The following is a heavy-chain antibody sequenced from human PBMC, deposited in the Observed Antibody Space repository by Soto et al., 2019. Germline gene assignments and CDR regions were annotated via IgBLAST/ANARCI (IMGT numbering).Heavy chain of an antibody. V-gene: IGHV3-30*04. CDR1: GFTFSSYA. Sequence: QVQLVESGGGVVQPGRSLRLSCAASGFTFSSYAIHWVRQAPGKGLEWVAVISSDAKNEYFTDSVKGRFTISRDSSKKTVYLQTNSLRTQDTGVYYCARGGPGGSGWYADYWGQGTLVTVSS. CDR3: ARGGPGGSGWYADY. CDR2: ISSDAKNE. J-gene: IGHJ4*02. D-gene: IGHD6-19*01.